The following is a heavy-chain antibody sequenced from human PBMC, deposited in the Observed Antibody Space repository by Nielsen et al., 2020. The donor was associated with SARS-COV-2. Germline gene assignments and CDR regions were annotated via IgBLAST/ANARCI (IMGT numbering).Heavy chain of an antibody. Sequence: GGSLRLSCAASGFTFSNYAMHWVRQAPGKGLEWVAIIWNDGSNKNYVDSVKGRFIISKDNAKKILYLQMNSLRVEDTAVYFCTRDPGGFHNGPRGGGYFDLWGQGTLLSVSS. CDR1: GFTFSNYA. D-gene: IGHD2-8*01. CDR3: TRDPGGFHNGPRGGGYFDL. J-gene: IGHJ4*02. CDR2: IWNDGSNK. V-gene: IGHV3-33*01.